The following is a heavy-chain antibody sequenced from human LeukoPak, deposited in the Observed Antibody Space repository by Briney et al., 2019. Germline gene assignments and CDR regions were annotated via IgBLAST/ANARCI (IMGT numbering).Heavy chain of an antibody. CDR3: AREGAGYSSGWSLYLYYYYGMNV. V-gene: IGHV4-34*01. CDR1: VEFFSGYY. D-gene: IGHD6-19*01. Sequence: SETLSLPCTLCVEFFSGYYWSWIRQPPRKGLEWIGDINHSGSTNYSPFLKRRVTIPLDTSKNQFSLKLSSVTAAETAVYYCAREGAGYSSGWSLYLYYYYGMNVWGKGTTVTVSS. CDR2: INHSGST. J-gene: IGHJ6*04.